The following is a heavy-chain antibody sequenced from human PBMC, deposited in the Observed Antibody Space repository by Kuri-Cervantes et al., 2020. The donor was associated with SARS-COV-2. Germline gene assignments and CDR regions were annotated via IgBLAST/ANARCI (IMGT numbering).Heavy chain of an antibody. V-gene: IGHV3-15*01. Sequence: ETLSLTCAFYGEPFSGYYWTWIRQSQGKGLEWVGRIKSKTDGGTTDYAAPVKGRFTISRDDSKNTLYLQMNSLKTEDTAVYYCTTDLMGRGLDAFDIWGQGTMVTVSS. CDR2: IKSKTDGGTT. J-gene: IGHJ3*02. CDR3: TTDLMGRGLDAFDI. CDR1: GEPFSGYY. D-gene: IGHD3-10*01.